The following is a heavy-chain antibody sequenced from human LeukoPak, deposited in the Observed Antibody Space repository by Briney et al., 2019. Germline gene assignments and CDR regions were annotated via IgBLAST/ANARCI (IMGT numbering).Heavy chain of an antibody. J-gene: IGHJ5*02. D-gene: IGHD3-3*01. CDR3: ARRGPDYDFRSGYPNWFDP. CDR1: GYTISSGYY. V-gene: IGHV4-38-2*01. CDR2: IYHSGST. Sequence: SETLSLTCAVSGYTISSGYYWGWIRQPPGKGLEWIGSIYHSGSTYYNPSLKSRVTISVDTSKKQFSLKLSSVTAADTAVYYCARRGPDYDFRSGYPNWFDPWGQGTLVTVSS.